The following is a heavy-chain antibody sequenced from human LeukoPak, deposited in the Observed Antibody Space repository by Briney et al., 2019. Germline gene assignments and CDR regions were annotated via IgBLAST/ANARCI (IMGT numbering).Heavy chain of an antibody. CDR1: GFTFSSYA. Sequence: PGGSLRLSCAASGFTFSSYAMSWVRQAPGKGLEWVAVISYDGSNKYYANSVKGRFTISRDNSKNTLYLQMNSLRAEDTAVYYCAREYGYSSSWDRYPIDYWGQGTLVTVSS. CDR3: AREYGYSSSWDRYPIDY. D-gene: IGHD6-13*01. CDR2: ISYDGSNK. V-gene: IGHV3-30*04. J-gene: IGHJ4*02.